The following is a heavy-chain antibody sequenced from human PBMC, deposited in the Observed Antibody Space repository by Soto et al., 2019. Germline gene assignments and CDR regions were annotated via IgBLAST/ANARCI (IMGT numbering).Heavy chain of an antibody. J-gene: IGHJ4*02. CDR1: GYTFTSYG. CDR3: ARDEMWSAPSYGFY. CDR2: ISAYNGNT. Sequence: SVKVSFRASGYTFTSYGISWVRQAPGQGLEWMGWISAYNGNTNYAQKLQGRVTMTTDTSTSTAYMELRSLRSDDTAVYYCARDEMWSAPSYGFYWGQGTPVTVSS. V-gene: IGHV1-18*01. D-gene: IGHD5-18*01.